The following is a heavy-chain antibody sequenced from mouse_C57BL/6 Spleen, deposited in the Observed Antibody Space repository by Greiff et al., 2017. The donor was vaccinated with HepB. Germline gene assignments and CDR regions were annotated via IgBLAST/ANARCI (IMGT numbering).Heavy chain of an antibody. D-gene: IGHD2-3*01. Sequence: EVQGVESGGGLVKPGGSLKLSCAASGFTFSDYGMHWVRQAPEKGLEWVAYISSGSSTIYYADTVKGRFTISRDNAKNTLFLQMTSLRSEDTAMYYCARPMVTWYFDVWGTGTTVTVSS. CDR1: GFTFSDYG. CDR3: ARPMVTWYFDV. J-gene: IGHJ1*03. CDR2: ISSGSSTI. V-gene: IGHV5-17*01.